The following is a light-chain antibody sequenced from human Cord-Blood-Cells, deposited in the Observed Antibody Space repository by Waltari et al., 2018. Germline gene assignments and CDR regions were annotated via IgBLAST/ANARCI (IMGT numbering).Light chain of an antibody. CDR2: GAS. V-gene: IGKV3-20*01. CDR3: QQYGSSPLIT. J-gene: IGKJ5*01. Sequence: EIESTQSPGTLSLSPGKRATLSCRAGKSVSISYLAWYQQKPGQAPRLLIYGASSRATSSPDRISSSGSGTDFTINISRLEPEDFAVYYCQQYGSSPLITFGQGTRLEIK. CDR1: KSVSISY.